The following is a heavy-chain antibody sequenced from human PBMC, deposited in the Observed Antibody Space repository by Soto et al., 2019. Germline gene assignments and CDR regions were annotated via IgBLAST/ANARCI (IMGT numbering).Heavy chain of an antibody. CDR2: IYHSGST. CDR1: GGSISSGGYS. CDR3: ARDQLEGNWFDP. V-gene: IGHV4-30-2*01. J-gene: IGHJ5*02. Sequence: QLQLQESGSGLVRPSQTLSLTCAVSGGSISSGGYSWNWIRQPPGKGLEWIGYIYHSGSTLYNPSRRSRVTISVDKSKNQCSLKLSSVTAADTAVYYCARDQLEGNWFDPWGQGTLVIVSS. D-gene: IGHD1-1*01.